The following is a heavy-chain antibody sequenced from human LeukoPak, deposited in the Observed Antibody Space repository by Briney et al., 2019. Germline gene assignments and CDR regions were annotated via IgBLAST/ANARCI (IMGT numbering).Heavy chain of an antibody. J-gene: IGHJ4*02. D-gene: IGHD3-9*01. CDR1: GFSVNNHE. CDR3: AKDPIRYFDWGYYFDY. CDR2: ISGSGGST. Sequence: PGGSLRLSCAASGFSVNNHEMNWVRQAPGKGLEWVSAISGSGGSTYYADSVKGRFTISRDNSKNTLYLQMNSLRAEDTAVYYCAKDPIRYFDWGYYFDYWGQGTLVTVSS. V-gene: IGHV3-23*01.